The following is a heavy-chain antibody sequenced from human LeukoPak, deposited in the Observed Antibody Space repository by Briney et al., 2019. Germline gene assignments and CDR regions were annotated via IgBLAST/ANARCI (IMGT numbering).Heavy chain of an antibody. CDR2: ISWNSGSI. CDR1: GFTFDDYA. D-gene: IGHD6-13*01. J-gene: IGHJ4*02. CDR3: AKALYSSSWYAEVDY. Sequence: PGGSLGLSCAASGFTFDDYAMHWVRQAPGKGLEWVSGISWNSGSIGYADSVKGRFTISRDNAKNSLYLQMNSLRAEDTALYYCAKALYSSSWYAEVDYWGQGTLVTVSS. V-gene: IGHV3-9*01.